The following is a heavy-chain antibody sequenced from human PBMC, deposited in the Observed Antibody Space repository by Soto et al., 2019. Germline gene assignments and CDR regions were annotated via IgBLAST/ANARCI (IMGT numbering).Heavy chain of an antibody. V-gene: IGHV3-21*01. J-gene: IGHJ4*02. CDR1: GFTFSSYS. CDR2: ISSSSSYI. CDR3: ARGYYYDSSGIYYFDY. Sequence: EVQLVESGGGLVKPGGSLRLSCAASGFTFSSYSMNWVRQAPGKGLEWVSSISSSSSYIYYADSVKGRFTISRDNAKNSRYRQRNSPRAEDTAVYYCARGYYYDSSGIYYFDYWGQGTLVTVSS. D-gene: IGHD3-22*01.